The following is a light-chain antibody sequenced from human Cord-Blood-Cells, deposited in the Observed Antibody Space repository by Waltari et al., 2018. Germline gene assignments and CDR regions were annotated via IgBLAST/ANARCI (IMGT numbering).Light chain of an antibody. V-gene: IGKV3-20*01. CDR3: QQYGSSPPRFT. Sequence: EIVLTQSPGTLSLSPGERATLSCRASQSVISSYLAWYQPKPDQAPRHLIFGTSRRATCIPDGLSGRGSGTDFTLTISRLEPEDFAVYYCQQYGSSPPRFTFGPGTKVDIK. CDR2: GTS. J-gene: IGKJ3*01. CDR1: QSVISSY.